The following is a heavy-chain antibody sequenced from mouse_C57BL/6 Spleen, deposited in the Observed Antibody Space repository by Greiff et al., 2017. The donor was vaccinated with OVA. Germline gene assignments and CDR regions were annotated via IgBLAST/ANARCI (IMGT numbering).Heavy chain of an antibody. CDR3: TTGYGSSPFAY. Sequence: VQLQQSGAELVRPGASVKLSCTASGFTFTDYYMHWVKQRPEQGLEWIGWIDPENGGTEYASKFQGKATITADTSSNTAYLQLSSLTSEDTAVNYCTTGYGSSPFAYWGQGTLVTVSA. V-gene: IGHV14-4*01. D-gene: IGHD1-1*01. CDR1: GFTFTDYY. J-gene: IGHJ3*01. CDR2: IDPENGGT.